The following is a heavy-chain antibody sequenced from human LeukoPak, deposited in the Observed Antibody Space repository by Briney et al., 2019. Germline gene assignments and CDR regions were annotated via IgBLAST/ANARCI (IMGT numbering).Heavy chain of an antibody. Sequence: GESLKISCKASGYNFNREWIGWVRQMPGKGLEWMGIIYPDDSDTRYNPSFQGQVAISVDKSITTAFLQWRSLEDSDSAMYYCARMNGVIYLYYFDYWAQGTLVTVST. V-gene: IGHV5-51*01. CDR3: ARMNGVIYLYYFDY. CDR1: GYNFNREW. CDR2: IYPDDSDT. D-gene: IGHD3-16*01. J-gene: IGHJ4*02.